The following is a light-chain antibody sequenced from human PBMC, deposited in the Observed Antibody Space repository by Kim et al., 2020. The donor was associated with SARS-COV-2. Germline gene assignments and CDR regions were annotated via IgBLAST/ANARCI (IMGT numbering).Light chain of an antibody. CDR1: QSLSTW. V-gene: IGKV1-5*01. CDR3: QHLGT. Sequence: KVTQSPSTLSASVGDRVTITCRASQSLSTWMAWYQQKPGKAPKLLIYHASSLQSGVPSRFGGSGSGTEFTLSINNLQPDDFATYYCQHLGTFGLGTKVDIK. CDR2: HAS. J-gene: IGKJ3*01.